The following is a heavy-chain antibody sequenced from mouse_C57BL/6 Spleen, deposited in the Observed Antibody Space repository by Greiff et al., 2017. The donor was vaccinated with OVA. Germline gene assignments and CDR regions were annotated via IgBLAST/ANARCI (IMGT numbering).Heavy chain of an antibody. V-gene: IGHV7-3*01. CDR1: GFTFTDYY. CDR3: ARYPGQYYYAMDY. CDR2: IRNKANGYTT. J-gene: IGHJ4*01. Sequence: EVMLVESGGGLVQPGGSLSLSCAASGFTFTDYYMSWVRQPPGKALEWLGFIRNKANGYTTEYSASVKGRFTISRYNSQSILYLQMNALRAEDSATYYCARYPGQYYYAMDYWGQGTSVTVSS.